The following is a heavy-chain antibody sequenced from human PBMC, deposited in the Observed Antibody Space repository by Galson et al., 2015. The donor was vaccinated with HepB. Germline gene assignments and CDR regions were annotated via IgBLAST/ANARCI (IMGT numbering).Heavy chain of an antibody. J-gene: IGHJ3*01. D-gene: IGHD1-26*01. CDR3: ARDGGGSYGRIF. V-gene: IGHV3-21*01. CDR1: GFTFSSYS. Sequence: SLRLSCAASGFTFSSYSMNWVRQAPGKGLEWVSSISSSSSYIYYADSVKGRFTISRDNAKNSLYLQMNSLRAEDTAVYYCARDGGGSYGRIFWGQGTMVTVSS. CDR2: ISSSSSYI.